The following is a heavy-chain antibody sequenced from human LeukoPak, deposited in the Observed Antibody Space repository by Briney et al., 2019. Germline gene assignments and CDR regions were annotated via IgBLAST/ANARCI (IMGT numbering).Heavy chain of an antibody. CDR2: ISKSSSYT. Sequence: GGSLRLSCSASGFTFSDYFMSWIRLAPGKGLEWVSFISKSSSYTSYADSVKGRFTISRDDAKNSLYLQMNSLRAEDTAVYYCARGGIAVPGTNYWGQGTLVTVSS. D-gene: IGHD6-19*01. J-gene: IGHJ4*02. CDR1: GFTFSDYF. V-gene: IGHV3-11*06. CDR3: ARGGIAVPGTNY.